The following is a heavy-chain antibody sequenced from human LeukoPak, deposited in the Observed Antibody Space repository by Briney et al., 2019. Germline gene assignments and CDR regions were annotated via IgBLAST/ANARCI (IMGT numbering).Heavy chain of an antibody. CDR1: GFTFSYFW. J-gene: IGHJ4*02. CDR3: ARGDGYFTY. Sequence: GGSLRLSCAASGFTFSYFWMSWVRQAPGKGLEWVSSISSGSGHIYYADSMKGRFTISRDNAKSSLYLQMNSLRVEDTAVYYCARGDGYFTYWGQGTLVTVSS. CDR2: ISSGSGHI. V-gene: IGHV3-21*01.